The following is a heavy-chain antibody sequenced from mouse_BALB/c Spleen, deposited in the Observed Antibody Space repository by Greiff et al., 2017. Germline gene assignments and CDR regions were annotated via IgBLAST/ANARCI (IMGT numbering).Heavy chain of an antibody. CDR3: ARCYDGAMDY. Sequence: EVHVVESGPSLVKPSQTLSLTCSVTGDSITSGYWNWIRKFPGNKLEYMGYISYSGSTYYNPSLKSRISITRDTSKNQYYLQLNSVTTEDTATYYCARCYDGAMDYWGQGTSVTVSS. V-gene: IGHV3-8*02. CDR2: ISYSGST. D-gene: IGHD2-3*01. J-gene: IGHJ4*01. CDR1: GDSITSGY.